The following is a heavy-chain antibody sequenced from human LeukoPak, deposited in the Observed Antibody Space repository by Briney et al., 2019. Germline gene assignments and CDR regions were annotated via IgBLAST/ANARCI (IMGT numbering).Heavy chain of an antibody. CDR2: IDWDDAK. CDR3: ARMRRYSSSWYPTDY. CDR1: GFSLSTSGMY. V-gene: IGHV2-70*11. D-gene: IGHD6-13*01. J-gene: IGHJ4*02. Sequence: SGPTLVNPTQTLTLTCTFSGFSLSTSGMYVSWIRQPPGKALEWLARIDWDDAKYYSPSLKIRLTISKDTSKNQVVLTMTNMDPVDTATYYCARMRRYSSSWYPTDYWGQGTLVTVSS.